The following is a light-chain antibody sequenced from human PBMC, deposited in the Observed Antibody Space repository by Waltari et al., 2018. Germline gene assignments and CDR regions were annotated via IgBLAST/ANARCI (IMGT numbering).Light chain of an antibody. V-gene: IGLV2-8*01. J-gene: IGLJ1*01. CDR1: NRYVGTFHF. CDR2: EVS. CDR3: SSYGSSDTFV. Sequence: QSALTQPPSASGSPGQAATSPSTGTNRYVGTFHFHAWYQQHPAKAPRLMIYEVSKRPSGVPDRFSGSKSGNTASLTVSGLQAGDEADYYCSSYGSSDTFVFGTGTKVTVL.